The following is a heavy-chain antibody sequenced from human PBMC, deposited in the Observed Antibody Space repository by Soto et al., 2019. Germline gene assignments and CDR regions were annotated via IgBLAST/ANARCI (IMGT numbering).Heavy chain of an antibody. J-gene: IGHJ4*02. CDR3: MRGGWGDSPIDY. D-gene: IGHD1-26*01. V-gene: IGHV1-2*02. CDR2: INPNSGGT. CDR1: GYTFTAYY. Sequence: ASVKVSCKASGYTFTAYYIHWVRQAPGQGLEWMGWINPNSGGTGYAQKFQGRVTMTRDTSITTAHMELSSLTSDDTAVYYCMRGGWGDSPIDYWGQGTQVTVSS.